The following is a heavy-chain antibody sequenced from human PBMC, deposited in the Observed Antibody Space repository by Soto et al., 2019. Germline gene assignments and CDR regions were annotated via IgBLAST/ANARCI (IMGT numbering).Heavy chain of an antibody. CDR3: VGGSLLH. Sequence: PGGSLRLSCAASGLTFSNYAMHWVRQAPGKGLEWVTMISHNVSIQFYADSVKGRFTTSRDNSKDTLYLQMNRLTPEDTAIYYCVGGSLLHWGQGTPVTVS. CDR1: GLTFSNYA. CDR2: ISHNVSIQ. V-gene: IGHV3-30*04. J-gene: IGHJ4*02.